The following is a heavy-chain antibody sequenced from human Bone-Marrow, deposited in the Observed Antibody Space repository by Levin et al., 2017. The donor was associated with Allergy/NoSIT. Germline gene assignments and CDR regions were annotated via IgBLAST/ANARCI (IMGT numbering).Heavy chain of an antibody. CDR3: ARNGARLLWFGELNPGAFDI. CDR1: GGSISSGGYY. D-gene: IGHD3-10*01. CDR2: IYYSGST. V-gene: IGHV4-31*03. J-gene: IGHJ3*02. Sequence: SQTLSLTCTVSGGSISSGGYYWSWIRQHPGKGLEWIGYIYYSGSTYYNPSLKSRVTISVDTSKNQFSLKLSSVTAADTAVYYCARNGARLLWFGELNPGAFDIWGQGTMVTVSS.